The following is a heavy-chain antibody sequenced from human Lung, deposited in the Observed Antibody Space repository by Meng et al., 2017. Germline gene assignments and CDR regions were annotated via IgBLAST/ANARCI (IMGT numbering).Heavy chain of an antibody. CDR2: IYYSGST. Sequence: SETLSLTCTVSGGSISSSSYYWGWIRQPPGKGLEWIGSIYYSGSTYYNPSLKSRVTISVDTSKNQFSLKLSSVTAADTAVYYCATGDGYCSGSSCYPGEAGYWGQGTLVTVSS. V-gene: IGHV4-39*07. CDR1: GGSISSSSYY. CDR3: ATGDGYCSGSSCYPGEAGY. J-gene: IGHJ4*02. D-gene: IGHD2-15*01.